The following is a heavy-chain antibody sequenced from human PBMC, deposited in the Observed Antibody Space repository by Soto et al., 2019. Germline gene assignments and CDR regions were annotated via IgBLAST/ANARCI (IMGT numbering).Heavy chain of an antibody. CDR2: IIPIFGTA. D-gene: IGHD3-22*01. J-gene: IGHJ3*02. CDR3: ARNTHYSDSLNDAFDI. Sequence: SVKVSCKASGGTFSSYAIGWVRQAPGQGLEWMGGIIPIFGTANYAQKFQGRVTITADESTSTAYMELSSLRSEDTAVYYCARNTHYSDSLNDAFDIWGQGTMVTVSS. CDR1: GGTFSSYA. V-gene: IGHV1-69*13.